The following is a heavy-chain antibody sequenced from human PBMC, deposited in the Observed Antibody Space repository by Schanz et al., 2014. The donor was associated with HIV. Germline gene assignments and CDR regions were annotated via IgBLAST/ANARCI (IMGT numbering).Heavy chain of an antibody. Sequence: EVQLLESGGGLVQPGGSLRISCVASGFSFLRYEMSWVRQAPGKGLEWVARSRVKSDSYATEYAASVTGRFTISRDGSKNSVYLQMNSLNIEDTAVYYCRGYRFYYGVDFWGQGTTVTVS. CDR1: GFSFLRYE. J-gene: IGHJ6*02. V-gene: IGHV3-72*01. CDR2: SRVKSDSYAT. D-gene: IGHD5-18*01. CDR3: RGYRFYYGVDF.